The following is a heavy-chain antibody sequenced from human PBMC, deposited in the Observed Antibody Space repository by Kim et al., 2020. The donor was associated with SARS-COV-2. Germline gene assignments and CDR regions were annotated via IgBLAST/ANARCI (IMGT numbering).Heavy chain of an antibody. D-gene: IGHD1-26*01. V-gene: IGHV3-23*01. CDR2: ISWDGTRT. Sequence: GGSLRLSRVASGFTFSTSPMGWVRQAPGKGLEWVSRISWDGTRTYYADSVKGRVTMSSDKSKNMLYLHMNSLRGEDTAVYYCAKGVINSGFDYWGQGTQCTVSS. J-gene: IGHJ4*02. CDR3: AKGVINSGFDY. CDR1: GFTFSTSP.